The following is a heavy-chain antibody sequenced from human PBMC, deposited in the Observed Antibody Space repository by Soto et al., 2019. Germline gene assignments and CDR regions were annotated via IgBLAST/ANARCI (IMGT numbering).Heavy chain of an antibody. CDR2: IRGSGGST. CDR3: AKDLGTGDALDI. D-gene: IGHD3-9*01. CDR1: GFTFSSYA. J-gene: IGHJ3*02. Sequence: GGSLRLSCAASGFTFSSYAMSWVRQAPGKGLEWVSAIRGSGGSTYYADSVKGRFTISRENSKNTLYLQMNSLRAEDTAVYYCAKDLGTGDALDIWGQGTMVTVSS. V-gene: IGHV3-23*01.